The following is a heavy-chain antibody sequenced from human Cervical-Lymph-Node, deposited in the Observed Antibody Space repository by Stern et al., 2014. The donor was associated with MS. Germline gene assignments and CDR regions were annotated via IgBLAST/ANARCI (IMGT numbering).Heavy chain of an antibody. CDR3: ARAYFDSYGLDV. Sequence: QLVQSGADVKKPGASVKVSCKASSYTFSSYGIAWVRQAPGQGLEWMGWISGYDGDTNYAPKLQGRVTLTTDHSTRTAYMEIRSLRFDDTAVCYCARAYFDSYGLDVWGQGTTVTVSS. V-gene: IGHV1-18*04. J-gene: IGHJ6*02. D-gene: IGHD3-9*01. CDR1: SYTFSSYG. CDR2: ISGYDGDT.